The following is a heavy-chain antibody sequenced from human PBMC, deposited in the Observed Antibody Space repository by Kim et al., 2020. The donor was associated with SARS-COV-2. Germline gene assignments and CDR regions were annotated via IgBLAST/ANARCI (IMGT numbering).Heavy chain of an antibody. J-gene: IGHJ4*01. Sequence: GGSLRLSCAASGFTFSSYGMHWVRQAPGKGLEWVAVISYDGSNKYYADSVKGRFTISRDNSKNTLYLQMNSLRAEDTAVYYCAKGMDVLRYFDWLLPYF. V-gene: IGHV3-30*18. D-gene: IGHD3-9*01. CDR1: GFTFSSYG. CDR3: AKGMDVLRYFDWLLPYF. CDR2: ISYDGSNK.